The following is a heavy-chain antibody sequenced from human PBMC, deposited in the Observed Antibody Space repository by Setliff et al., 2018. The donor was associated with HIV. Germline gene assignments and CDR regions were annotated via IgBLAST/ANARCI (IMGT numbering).Heavy chain of an antibody. J-gene: IGHJ3*02. CDR2: IYRSGST. D-gene: IGHD3-16*02. Sequence: PSETLSLTCTVSGGSSSSSSFYWGWIRQPPGKGLEWIGNIYRSGSTYYNPSLRSRVTISVDTSKNQFYLNLNSVTDADTALYSCARHKDSDYVWGSYRPYGFDIWGQGTTVTVSS. CDR1: GGSSSSSSFY. V-gene: IGHV4-39*01. CDR3: ARHKDSDYVWGSYRPYGFDI.